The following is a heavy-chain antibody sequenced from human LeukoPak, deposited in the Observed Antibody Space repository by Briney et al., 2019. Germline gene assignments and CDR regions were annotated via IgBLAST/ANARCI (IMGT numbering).Heavy chain of an antibody. J-gene: IGHJ4*02. D-gene: IGHD2-15*01. CDR3: ARRGSVVYYSDY. CDR1: GYSFTNYW. V-gene: IGHV5-51*01. CDR2: IYPGDSDT. Sequence: GESLKIPCKTSGYSFTNYWIGWVRQMPGKGLEWMGIIYPGDSDTRYSPSFQGQVTISADKSISTAFLQWSNLKASDTAMYYCARRGSVVYYSDYWGQGTQVTVSS.